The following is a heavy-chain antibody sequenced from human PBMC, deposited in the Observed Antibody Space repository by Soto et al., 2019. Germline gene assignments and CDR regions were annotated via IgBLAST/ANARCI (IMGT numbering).Heavy chain of an antibody. V-gene: IGHV6-1*01. CDR2: TYYRSKWLN. Sequence: SQTLSLTGSICLDSFSNNRAACNWIRRSPSRGLGWMGRTYYRSKWLNDYAVAMKGRLTISPGTSKSQFSRHLDPVTTDDTAMYYSARDPPAFNSAFAHWGPGTLVPVYS. CDR3: ARDPPAFNSAFAH. J-gene: IGHJ4*02. CDR1: LDSFSNNRAA. D-gene: IGHD4-4*01.